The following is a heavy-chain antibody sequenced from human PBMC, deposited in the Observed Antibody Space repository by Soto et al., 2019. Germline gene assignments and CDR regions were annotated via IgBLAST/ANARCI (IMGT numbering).Heavy chain of an antibody. J-gene: IGHJ1*01. CDR2: ISAGGGSP. Sequence: VGSLRLSCAASGFIFNNYAMSWVREAPGKGLEWVSFISAGGGSPNYADSVKGRFTISRDNSKNMVYLQMNSLRAEDTAVYYCAKRTYYYDSSGYRWGQGTLVTVSS. CDR3: AKRTYYYDSSGYR. D-gene: IGHD3-22*01. V-gene: IGHV3-23*01. CDR1: GFIFNNYA.